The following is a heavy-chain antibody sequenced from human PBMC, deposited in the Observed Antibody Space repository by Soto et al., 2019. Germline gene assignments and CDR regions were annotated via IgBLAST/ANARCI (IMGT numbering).Heavy chain of an antibody. CDR1: GYSFTSYW. V-gene: IGHV5-10-1*01. CDR3: AIGIATAGGAVDI. CDR2: IDPSDSYT. Sequence: GESRKISCPGSGYSFTSYWISWVRQLPGKGLEWMGRIDPSDSYTNYSPSFQGHGTISADKSTSTAYLQGSSLQASHTAMYDCAIGIATAGGAVDISGRGKMVTVPS. D-gene: IGHD3-16*01. J-gene: IGHJ3*02.